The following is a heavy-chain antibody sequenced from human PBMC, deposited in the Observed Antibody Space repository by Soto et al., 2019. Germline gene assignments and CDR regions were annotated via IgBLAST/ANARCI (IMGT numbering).Heavy chain of an antibody. CDR1: GGSISSSNW. D-gene: IGHD6-13*01. J-gene: IGHJ4*02. V-gene: IGHV4-4*02. CDR2: IYHSGST. CDR3: VSWQQLAYAV. Sequence: QVQLQESGPGLVKPSGTLSLTCAVSGGSISSSNWWSWVRQPPGKGLEWIGEIYHSGSTNYNPSPESLFTLAVDNAKIQFSLKLSSVTAADTAVYYCVSWQQLAYAVWGQVTLVTVSS.